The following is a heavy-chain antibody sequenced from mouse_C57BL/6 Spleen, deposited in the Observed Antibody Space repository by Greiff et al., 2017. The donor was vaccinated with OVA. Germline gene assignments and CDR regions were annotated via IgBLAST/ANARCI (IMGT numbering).Heavy chain of an antibody. Sequence: QVQLQQPGAELVKPGASVKLSCKASGYTFTSYWMHWVKQRPGQGLEWIGMIHPNSGSTNYNEKFKSKATLTVDKSSSTAYMQRSSLTSEDSAVYYCARSEYYGSSWFAYWGQGTLVTVSA. J-gene: IGHJ3*01. CDR2: IHPNSGST. CDR1: GYTFTSYW. CDR3: ARSEYYGSSWFAY. V-gene: IGHV1-64*01. D-gene: IGHD1-1*01.